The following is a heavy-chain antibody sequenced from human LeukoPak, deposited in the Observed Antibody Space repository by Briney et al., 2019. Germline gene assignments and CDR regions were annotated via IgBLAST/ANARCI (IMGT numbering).Heavy chain of an antibody. D-gene: IGHD3-10*01. CDR1: GYRFTNYW. Sequence: GEPLNISFQGSGYRFTNYWFGWLRQMPGKGLEWLAIMFPGDVENSYNPSFQGRVTFPAANSSTPGFLQWRSLKASNPPLFSCVRNVYGSRSYAFDIWGKGTMDTVSS. CDR2: MFPGDVEN. CDR3: VRNVYGSRSYAFDI. J-gene: IGHJ3*02. V-gene: IGHV5-51*01.